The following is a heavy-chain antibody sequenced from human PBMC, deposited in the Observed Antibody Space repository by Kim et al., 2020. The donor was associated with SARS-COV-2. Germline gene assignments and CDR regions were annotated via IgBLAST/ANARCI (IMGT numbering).Heavy chain of an antibody. D-gene: IGHD3-22*01. CDR1: GYSFTSYW. CDR3: ARPNDYYDSSGYWGY. CDR2: IDPSDSYT. Sequence: GESLKISCKGSGYSFTSYWISWVRQMPGKGLEWMGRIDPSDSYTNYSPSFQGHVTISADKSISTAYLQWSSLKASDTAMYYCARPNDYYDSSGYWGYWGQGTLVTVSS. J-gene: IGHJ4*02. V-gene: IGHV5-10-1*01.